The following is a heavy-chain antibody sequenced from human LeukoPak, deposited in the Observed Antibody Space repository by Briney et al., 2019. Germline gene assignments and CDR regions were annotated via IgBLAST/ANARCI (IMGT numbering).Heavy chain of an antibody. J-gene: IGHJ4*02. V-gene: IGHV3-30*02. Sequence: GGSLRLSCAASGFTFSSYAMHWVRQAPGKGLEWVTFIRYDGSNKYYADSVKGRFTISRDNSKNTLYLQMNSLRAEDTAVYYCAKDRGYCSGSSSCNSFDYWGQGTLVTVSS. D-gene: IGHD2-15*01. CDR3: AKDRGYCSGSSSCNSFDY. CDR1: GFTFSSYA. CDR2: IRYDGSNK.